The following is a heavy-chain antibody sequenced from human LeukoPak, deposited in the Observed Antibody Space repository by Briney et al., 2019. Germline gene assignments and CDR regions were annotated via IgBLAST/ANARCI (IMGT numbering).Heavy chain of an antibody. D-gene: IGHD1-26*01. CDR1: GFTFSSYG. CDR3: AKDKSGEFDY. Sequence: GGSLRLSCAASGFTFSSYGMHWVRQAPGKGLEWVAVISYDGSNKYYADSGKGRFTISRDNSKNTLYLQMNSLRAEDTAVYYCAKDKSGEFDYWGQGTLVTVSS. J-gene: IGHJ4*02. V-gene: IGHV3-30*18. CDR2: ISYDGSNK.